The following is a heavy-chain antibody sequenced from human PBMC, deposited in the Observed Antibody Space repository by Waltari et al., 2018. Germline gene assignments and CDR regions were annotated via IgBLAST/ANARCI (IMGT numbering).Heavy chain of an antibody. Sequence: QVQLQHWGAGQLQPSETLSLTCAVSGGSFRGYYWGWIRQPPRKGLVWLGEINLNGNRNYSPAHRSRVTMVIDTSRSQFSLKVDAVTAADTAVYYCVRLEYCSGPGGNCYSGDSFALDVWGQGTTGTVSS. CDR2: INLNGNR. CDR1: GGSFRGYY. D-gene: IGHD2-15*01. J-gene: IGHJ6*02. CDR3: VRLEYCSGPGGNCYSGDSFALDV. V-gene: IGHV4-34*02.